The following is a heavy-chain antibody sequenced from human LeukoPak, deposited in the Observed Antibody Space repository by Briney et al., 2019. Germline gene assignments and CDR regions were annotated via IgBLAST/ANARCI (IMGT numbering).Heavy chain of an antibody. CDR3: ARDPRRDGYSYFDY. CDR2: ISSSSSYI. Sequence: GGSLRLSCAASGFTFSSYSMTWVRQAPGKGLEWVSSISSSSSYIYYADSVKGRFTISRDNAKNSLYLQMNSLRAEDTAVYYCARDPRRDGYSYFDYWGQGTLVTVSS. J-gene: IGHJ4*02. D-gene: IGHD5-24*01. CDR1: GFTFSSYS. V-gene: IGHV3-21*01.